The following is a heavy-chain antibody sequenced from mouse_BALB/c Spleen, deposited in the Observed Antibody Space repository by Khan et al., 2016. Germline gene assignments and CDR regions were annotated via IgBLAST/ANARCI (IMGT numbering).Heavy chain of an antibody. J-gene: IGHJ1*01. Sequence: QIQLVQSGPELKKPGKTVKISCKASGYTFTNYGMNWVKQAPGKGLKWMGWINTYSGESTYADDFKGRFAFSWETSANTAYLQIHNLKNEDTATYFCARYRYFYGSSRYFDVWGAGTTVTVSS. CDR3: ARYRYFYGSSRYFDV. CDR2: INTYSGES. D-gene: IGHD1-1*01. V-gene: IGHV9-3-1*01. CDR1: GYTFTNYG.